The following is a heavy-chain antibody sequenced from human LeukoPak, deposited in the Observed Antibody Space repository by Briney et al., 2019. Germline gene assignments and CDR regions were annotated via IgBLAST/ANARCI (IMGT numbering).Heavy chain of an antibody. J-gene: IGHJ4*02. CDR1: GGSISSYY. CDR2: IYTTGST. Sequence: SETLSLTCTVSGGSISSYYWTWIRQPAGKGLEWIGRIYTTGSTNYNPSLKSRVTMSVDTSENQFSLKLSSVTAADTAVYYCARLPGVYYDSSGPMRYFDYWGQGTLVTVSS. D-gene: IGHD3-22*01. V-gene: IGHV4-4*07. CDR3: ARLPGVYYDSSGPMRYFDY.